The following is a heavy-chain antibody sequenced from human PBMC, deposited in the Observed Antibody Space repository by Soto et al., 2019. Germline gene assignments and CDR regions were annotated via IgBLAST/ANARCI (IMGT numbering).Heavy chain of an antibody. CDR1: GGTFSGYA. CDR2: VIPMFGTT. V-gene: IGHV1-69*13. D-gene: IGHD3-16*02. J-gene: IGHJ5*02. Sequence: VKVSCKASGGTFSGYAITWVRQAPGQGLEWMGGVIPMFGTTNYAQKFQGRVTITADESTSTAYMDLSSLTSEDTAVYYCASCKTYYDDVWGSFRFKWFDPWGQGTLVTVSS. CDR3: ASCKTYYDDVWGSFRFKWFDP.